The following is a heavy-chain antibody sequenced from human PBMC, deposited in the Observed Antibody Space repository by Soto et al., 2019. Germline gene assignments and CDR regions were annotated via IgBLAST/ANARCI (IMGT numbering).Heavy chain of an antibody. CDR3: AHRRIQPYDFWSGPDAFDI. J-gene: IGHJ3*02. CDR1: GFSLSTSGVG. Sequence: SGPTLVKPTQTLTLTCTFSGFSLSTSGVGVGWIRQPPGKALEWLALIYWNDDKRYSPSLKSGLTITKDTSKNQVDLRMTTMEQVDTATYYCAHRRIQPYDFWSGPDAFDIWGQGTMVTVSS. V-gene: IGHV2-5*01. CDR2: IYWNDDK. D-gene: IGHD3-3*01.